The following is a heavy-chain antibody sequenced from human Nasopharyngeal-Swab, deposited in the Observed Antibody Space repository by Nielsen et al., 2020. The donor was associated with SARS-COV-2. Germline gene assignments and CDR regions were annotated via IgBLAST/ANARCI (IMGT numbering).Heavy chain of an antibody. CDR2: INHSGST. CDR3: AREYSTSYSLLDY. CDR1: GGSFSGYY. D-gene: IGHD6-6*01. Sequence: GSLRLSCAVYGGSFSGYYWSWIRQPPGKGLEWIGEINHSGSTNYNPSLKSRVTISVDTSKNQFSLKLSSVTAADTAVYYFAREYSTSYSLLDYWGQGTLVTVSS. J-gene: IGHJ4*02. V-gene: IGHV4-34*01.